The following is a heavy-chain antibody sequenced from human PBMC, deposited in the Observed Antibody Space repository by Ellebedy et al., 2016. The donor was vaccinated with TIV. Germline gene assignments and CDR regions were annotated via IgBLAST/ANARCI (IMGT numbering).Heavy chain of an antibody. CDR3: ARISSCAGGTCYPDY. J-gene: IGHJ4*01. D-gene: IGHD2-15*01. CDR1: GFTFSYYS. CDR2: IVRGSNYI. Sequence: GGSLRLXXAASGFTFSYYSMSWVRQAPGKGLEWVSSIVRGSNYIYYADSLQGRFTISRDNAKNSLYLQMNSLRVEDTAIYYCARISSCAGGTCYPDYWGQGTLVTVSS. V-gene: IGHV3-21*01.